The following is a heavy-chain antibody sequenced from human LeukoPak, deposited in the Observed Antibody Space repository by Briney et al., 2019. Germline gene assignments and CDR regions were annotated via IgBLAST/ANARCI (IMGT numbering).Heavy chain of an antibody. CDR3: ARVVRGVMGATYYFDY. D-gene: IGHD3-10*01. V-gene: IGHV1-2*02. Sequence: ASVNVACKASGYSLTGYYIHWVRRAPGQGLGWMGWINPNSGGTNYAQKFQGRVTMTRDPSIRTAYMDLSRLRSDDTAVYFCARVVRGVMGATYYFDYWGQGTLVTVSS. J-gene: IGHJ4*02. CDR2: INPNSGGT. CDR1: GYSLTGYY.